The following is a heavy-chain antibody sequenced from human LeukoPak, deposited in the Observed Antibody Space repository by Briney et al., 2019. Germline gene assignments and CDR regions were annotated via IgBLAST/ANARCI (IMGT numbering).Heavy chain of an antibody. V-gene: IGHV4-34*01. CDR2: INHSGST. J-gene: IGHJ4*02. CDR3: ARLGYSYGSY. D-gene: IGHD5-18*01. Sequence: PSETLSLTCAVYGGSFSGYYWSWIRQPPGKGLEWIGEINHSGSTNYNPSLKSRVTISVDTSKNQFSLKLSSVTAADTAVYYCARLGYSYGSYWGQGTLVTVSS. CDR1: GGSFSGYY.